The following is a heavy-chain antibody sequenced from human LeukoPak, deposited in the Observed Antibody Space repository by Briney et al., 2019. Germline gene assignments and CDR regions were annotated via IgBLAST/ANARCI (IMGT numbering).Heavy chain of an antibody. CDR3: ARAEVERRGLVWFDP. J-gene: IGHJ5*02. CDR1: GGSFSGYY. Sequence: SETLSLTCAVYGGSFSGYYWSWIRQPPGKGLEWIGEINHSGSTNYNPSLKSRVTISVDTSKNQFSLKLSSVTAADTAVYYCARAEVERRGLVWFDPWGQGTLVTVSS. CDR2: INHSGST. V-gene: IGHV4-34*01. D-gene: IGHD1-1*01.